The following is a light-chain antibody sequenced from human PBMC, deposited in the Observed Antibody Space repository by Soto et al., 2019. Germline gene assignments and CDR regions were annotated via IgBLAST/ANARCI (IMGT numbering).Light chain of an antibody. J-gene: IGKJ1*01. CDR3: QQYNNWPRT. Sequence: EIGMTQSPATLSVSPGERATLSCRASQSVGSNLAWYQQKPGQAPRLVIYGAFIRATGIPARFSGSGSGTEFTLTISSLQSEDFALYYCQQYNNWPRTFGQGTKVDI. CDR1: QSVGSN. CDR2: GAF. V-gene: IGKV3-15*01.